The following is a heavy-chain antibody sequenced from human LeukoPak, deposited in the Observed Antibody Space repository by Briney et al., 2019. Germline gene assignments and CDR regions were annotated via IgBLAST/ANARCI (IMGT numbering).Heavy chain of an antibody. CDR2: INAGNGNT. CDR3: AREYSSSWGPYFDY. Sequence: ASVKVSCKASGYTFTSYAMHWVRQAPGQRLEWMGWINAGNGNTKYSQKFQGRVTITRDTSASTAYMGLSSLRSEDTAVYYCAREYSSSWGPYFDYWGQGTLVTVSS. D-gene: IGHD6-13*01. V-gene: IGHV1-3*01. CDR1: GYTFTSYA. J-gene: IGHJ4*02.